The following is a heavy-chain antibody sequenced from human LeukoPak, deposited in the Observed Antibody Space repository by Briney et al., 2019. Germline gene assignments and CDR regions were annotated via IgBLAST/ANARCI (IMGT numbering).Heavy chain of an antibody. CDR3: AREMLGAIGFDI. CDR1: GGSISSSSYH. CDR2: IYHSGST. V-gene: IGHV4-39*07. J-gene: IGHJ3*02. Sequence: SETLSLTCTVSGGSISSSSYHWGWIRPPPGKGLECIGSIYHSGSTYYNPSLKSRVTISLDTSKNQFSLKLSSVTAADTAIYCCAREMLGAIGFDIWGQGTMVTVSS. D-gene: IGHD1-26*01.